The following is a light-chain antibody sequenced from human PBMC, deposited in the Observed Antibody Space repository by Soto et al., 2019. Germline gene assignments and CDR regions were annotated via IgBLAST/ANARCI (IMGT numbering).Light chain of an antibody. Sequence: QSVLTQPPSASGTPGQRVTISCSGSSSNIGSNTVNWFQQLPGSAPTLLIYSNNQRPSGVPDRFSGSKSGNTASLTISGLQAEDEADYHCSSYIRSSSSWVFGGGTKLTVL. CDR1: SSNIGSNT. V-gene: IGLV1-44*01. J-gene: IGLJ3*02. CDR3: SSYIRSSSSWV. CDR2: SNN.